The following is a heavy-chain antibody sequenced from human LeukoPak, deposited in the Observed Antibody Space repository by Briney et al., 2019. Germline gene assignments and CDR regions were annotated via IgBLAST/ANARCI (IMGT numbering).Heavy chain of an antibody. V-gene: IGHV4-38-2*02. D-gene: IGHD1-26*01. CDR2: IYYSGST. CDR1: GYSISSSYY. J-gene: IGHJ5*02. CDR3: ARGPQDTWELLHLWFDP. Sequence: PSETLSLTCSVSGYSISSSYYWGWIRQPPGKGLEWIGSIYYSGSTYYNPSLKSRVTISVDTSKNQFSLKLSSVTAADTAVYYCARGPQDTWELLHLWFDPWGQGTLVTVSS.